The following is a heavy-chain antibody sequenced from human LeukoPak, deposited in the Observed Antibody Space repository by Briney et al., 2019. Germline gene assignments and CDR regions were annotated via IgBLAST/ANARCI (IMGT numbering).Heavy chain of an antibody. D-gene: IGHD5-12*01. Sequence: TGGSLRLSCAASGFTFSSYAMHWVRQAPGNGLEWVAVISYDGSNKYYADSVKGRFTISRDNSKNTLYLQMNSLRAEDTAVYYCARGSGYSGYDFDYWGQGTLVTVSS. J-gene: IGHJ4*02. CDR3: ARGSGYSGYDFDY. V-gene: IGHV3-30-3*01. CDR2: ISYDGSNK. CDR1: GFTFSSYA.